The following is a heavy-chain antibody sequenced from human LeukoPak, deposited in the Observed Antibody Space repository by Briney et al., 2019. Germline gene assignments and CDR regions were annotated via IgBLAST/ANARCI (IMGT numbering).Heavy chain of an antibody. CDR1: GGSISSSSYY. Sequence: SETLSLTCTVSGGSISSSSYYWGWIRQPPGKGLEWIGSIYYSGSTYYNPSLKSRVTISVDTSKNQFSLKLSSVTAADTAVYYCGVGGQQLVPGWFDPWGQGTLVTASS. V-gene: IGHV4-39*01. J-gene: IGHJ5*02. CDR3: GVGGQQLVPGWFDP. D-gene: IGHD6-13*01. CDR2: IYYSGST.